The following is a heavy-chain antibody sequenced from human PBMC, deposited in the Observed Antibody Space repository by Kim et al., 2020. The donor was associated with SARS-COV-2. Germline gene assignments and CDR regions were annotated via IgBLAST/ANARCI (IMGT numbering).Heavy chain of an antibody. CDR3: ARSYSSGWHNEGY. V-gene: IGHV3-7*01. CDR2: IKKDGSEK. D-gene: IGHD6-19*01. J-gene: IGHJ4*02. Sequence: GGSLRLSCAASGFTFSDYWMSWVRQAPGKGLEWVANIKKDGSEKYYVDSVKGRFTISRDNAKNSLYLQLNSLRVEDTAVFYCARSYSSGWHNEGYWGQGTRVTVSS. CDR1: GFTFSDYW.